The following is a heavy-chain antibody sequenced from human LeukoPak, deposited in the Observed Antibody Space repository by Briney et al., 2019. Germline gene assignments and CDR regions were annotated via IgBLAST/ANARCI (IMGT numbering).Heavy chain of an antibody. Sequence: PGGSLRLSCVASGFIVSSSYMTWVRQAPGKGLEWVSLIYSDGSTNYADSVKGRFTIARDNSRNTLYLQMNGLTAEDTAVYYCARARVPAAAGVDYWGQGTLVTVSS. J-gene: IGHJ4*02. V-gene: IGHV3-53*01. CDR2: IYSDGST. CDR3: ARARVPAAAGVDY. D-gene: IGHD2-2*01. CDR1: GFIVSSSY.